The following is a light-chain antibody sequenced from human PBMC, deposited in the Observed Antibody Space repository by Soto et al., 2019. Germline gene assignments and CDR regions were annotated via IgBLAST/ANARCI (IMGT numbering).Light chain of an antibody. CDR2: DVS. CDR3: SSYTSSSTLHNG. CDR1: SSHVGGYNY. Sequence: QSVLTQPASVSGCPGQSISISCTGTSSHVGGYNYVSWYQQHPGTAPKLMIYDVSNRPSGVSNRFAGSKSGNTASLPISGHQAEDEADYYCSSYTSSSTLHNGFGTGTKLTVL. J-gene: IGLJ1*01. V-gene: IGLV2-14*01.